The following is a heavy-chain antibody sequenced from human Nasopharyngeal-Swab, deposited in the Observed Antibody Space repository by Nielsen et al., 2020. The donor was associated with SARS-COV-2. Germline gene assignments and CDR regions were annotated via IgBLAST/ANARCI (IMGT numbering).Heavy chain of an antibody. CDR1: GGSFSGYY. Sequence: GSLRLSCAVYGGSFSGYYWSWIRQPPGKGLEWIGEINHSGSTNYNPSLKSRVTISVDTSKNQFSLKLSSVTAADMAVYYCARGKEYQLLFDAFDIWGQGTMVTVSS. CDR3: ARGKEYQLLFDAFDI. J-gene: IGHJ3*02. CDR2: INHSGST. D-gene: IGHD2-2*01. V-gene: IGHV4-34*01.